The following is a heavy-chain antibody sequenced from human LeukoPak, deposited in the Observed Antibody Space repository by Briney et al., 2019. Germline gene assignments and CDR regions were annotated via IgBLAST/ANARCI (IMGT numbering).Heavy chain of an antibody. CDR1: GYTFTGYY. Sequence: ASVKVSCKASGYTFTGYYMHWVRQAPGQGLEWMGWINPNSGGTNYAQKFQGRVTMTRDTSISTAYMELSRLRSDDTAVYYCAREERIAACPFDYWGQGTLVTVSS. CDR2: INPNSGGT. D-gene: IGHD6-6*01. CDR3: AREERIAACPFDY. J-gene: IGHJ4*02. V-gene: IGHV1-2*02.